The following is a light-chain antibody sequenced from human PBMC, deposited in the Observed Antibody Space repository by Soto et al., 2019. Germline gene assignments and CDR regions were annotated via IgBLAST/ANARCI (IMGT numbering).Light chain of an antibody. V-gene: IGKV3-20*01. Sequence: EIVLTQSPGTLSLSPGERATLSCRASQSVSSPSLAWYQQKPGQAPRLLMYGTSSRATGIPDRFSGSGSGTDFTLTISRLEPEDFAVYFCQQYGSSPITFGQGTRLEIK. CDR2: GTS. J-gene: IGKJ5*01. CDR3: QQYGSSPIT. CDR1: QSVSSPS.